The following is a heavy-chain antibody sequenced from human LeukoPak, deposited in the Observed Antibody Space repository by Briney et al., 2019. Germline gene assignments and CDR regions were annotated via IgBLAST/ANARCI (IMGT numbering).Heavy chain of an antibody. CDR1: GDSVSSNSAA. J-gene: IGHJ5*02. V-gene: IGHV6-1*01. CDR3: ARGGCCSGGSCYSDWFDP. D-gene: IGHD2-15*01. CDR2: TYYRSKWYN. Sequence: SQTLSLTCAISGDSVSSNSAAWNWIRQSPSRGLEWLGRTYYRSKWYNDYAVSVKSRITINPDTSKNQFSLQLNSVTPEDTAVYYCARGGCCSGGSCYSDWFDPWGQGTLVTVSS.